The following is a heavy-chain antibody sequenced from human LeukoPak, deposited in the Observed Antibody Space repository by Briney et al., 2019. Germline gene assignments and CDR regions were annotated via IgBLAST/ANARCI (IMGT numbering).Heavy chain of an antibody. J-gene: IGHJ5*02. D-gene: IGHD3-22*01. V-gene: IGHV1-8*03. CDR2: MNPNSGNT. CDR1: GYTFTSYD. Sequence: ASVKVSCKASGYTFTSYDINWLRQATGQGLEWMGWMNPNSGNTGYAQKFQGRVTITRNTSISTAYMELSSLRSEDTAVYYCARWAWYDSIGIAFDPWGQGTLVTVSS. CDR3: ARWAWYDSIGIAFDP.